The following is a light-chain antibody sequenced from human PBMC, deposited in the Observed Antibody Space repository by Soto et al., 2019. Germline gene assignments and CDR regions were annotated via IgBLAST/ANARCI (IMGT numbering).Light chain of an antibody. J-gene: IGLJ1*01. Sequence: QSVLTQSASLSGSPGQSITISCTGTSSDVGGYNYVSWYQQHPGKAPKLMIYDVSNRPSGVSNRFSGSKSGNTASLTISGLQVEDEADYYCSSYTSSSTPLFVFGTGTKVTVL. CDR3: SSYTSSSTPLFV. CDR1: SSDVGGYNY. V-gene: IGLV2-14*01. CDR2: DVS.